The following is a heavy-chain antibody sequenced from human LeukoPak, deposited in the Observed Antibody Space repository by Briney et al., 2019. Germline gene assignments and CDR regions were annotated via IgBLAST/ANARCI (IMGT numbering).Heavy chain of an antibody. CDR1: GFTFSSYG. D-gene: IGHD2-2*01. CDR2: IWYDGSNK. V-gene: IGHV3-33*01. CDR3: ARGGAQADWRDIVVVPAAKAGFDY. Sequence: GGSLRLSCAASGFTFSSYGMHWVRQAPGKGLEWVAVIWYDGSNKYYADSVKGRFTISKDNSKNTLYLQMNSLRAEDTAVYYCARGGAQADWRDIVVVPAAKAGFDYWGQGTLVTVSS. J-gene: IGHJ4*02.